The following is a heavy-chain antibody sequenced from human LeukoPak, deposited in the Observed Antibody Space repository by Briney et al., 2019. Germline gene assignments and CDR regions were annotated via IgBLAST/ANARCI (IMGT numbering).Heavy chain of an antibody. D-gene: IGHD3-22*01. J-gene: IGHJ3*02. CDR3: ASESYENDAFDI. CDR1: GFTFSSYE. Sequence: PGGSLRLSCAASGFTFSSYEMNWVRQAPGRGLEWVSYISSSGSTIYYADSVKGRFTISRDNAKNSLYLQMNSLRAEDTAVYYCASESYENDAFDIWGQGTMVTVSP. V-gene: IGHV3-48*03. CDR2: ISSSGSTI.